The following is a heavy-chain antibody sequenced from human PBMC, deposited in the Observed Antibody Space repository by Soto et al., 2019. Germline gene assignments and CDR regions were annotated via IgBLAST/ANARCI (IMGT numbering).Heavy chain of an antibody. J-gene: IGHJ4*02. D-gene: IGHD4-4*01. CDR1: GFTFSSYG. CDR3: AREDYTASFDY. Sequence: QVQLVESGGGVVQPGRSMRLSCAASGFTFSSYGMHWVRQAPGKGLEWVAVIWYDGSNKYYADSVKGRFTISRENSKNTLDLQMNSLGAEATAVYYCAREDYTASFDYWGQGTLVTVSS. V-gene: IGHV3-33*01. CDR2: IWYDGSNK.